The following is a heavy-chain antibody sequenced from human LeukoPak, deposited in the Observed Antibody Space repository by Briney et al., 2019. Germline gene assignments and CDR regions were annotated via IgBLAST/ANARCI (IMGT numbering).Heavy chain of an antibody. CDR3: ASPEAPVATGSSYLY. CDR1: GFTVSSTY. V-gene: IGHV3-53*01. J-gene: IGHJ1*01. Sequence: GGSLRLSCAASGFTVSSTYMSWVRHAPGKGLEWVSLINGGEGPYYSTSAKGRFTTSTDNSKNTLSLQMTSLEAEDTAMYYCASPEAPVATGSSYLYWGQGTLVTVSS. D-gene: IGHD2-2*01. CDR2: INGGEGP.